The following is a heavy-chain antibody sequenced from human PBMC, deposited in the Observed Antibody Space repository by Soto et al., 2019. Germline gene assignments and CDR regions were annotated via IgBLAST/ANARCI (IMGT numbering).Heavy chain of an antibody. Sequence: PSETLSLTCTVSGGSISSGDYYWSWIRQPPGKGLEWIGYIYYSGSTYYNPSLKSRVTISVDTSKNQFSLKLSSVTAADTAVYYCARVPPGGVIGSPFDYWGQGTLVTVSS. V-gene: IGHV4-30-4*01. CDR1: GGSISSGDYY. J-gene: IGHJ4*02. CDR2: IYYSGST. CDR3: ARVPPGGVIGSPFDY. D-gene: IGHD3-16*02.